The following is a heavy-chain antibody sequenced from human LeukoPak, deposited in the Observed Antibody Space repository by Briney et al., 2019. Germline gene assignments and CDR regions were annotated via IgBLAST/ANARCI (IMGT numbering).Heavy chain of an antibody. D-gene: IGHD4-17*01. CDR1: GGSFSGYY. CDR3: ARDRRAGYGDPKWDWFDP. J-gene: IGHJ5*02. CDR2: INHSGST. V-gene: IGHV4-34*01. Sequence: PSETLSLTCAVYGGSFSGYYWSWIRQPPGKGLEWIGEINHSGSTNYNPSLKSRVTISVDTSKNQFSLKLSSVTAADTAVYYCARDRRAGYGDPKWDWFDPWGQGTLVTVSS.